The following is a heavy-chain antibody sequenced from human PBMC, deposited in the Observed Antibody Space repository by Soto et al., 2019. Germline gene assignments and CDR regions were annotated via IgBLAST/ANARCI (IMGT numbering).Heavy chain of an antibody. CDR1: GFRFSDYW. D-gene: IGHD6-19*01. V-gene: IGHV3-74*01. Sequence: HPGGSLRLSCAASGFRFSDYWVHWVRQAPGKGPMWVSRINSDGTTINYAGSVEGRFTISRDNAKNTLFLQMNSLRVEDTAVYYCARAGWYRFDYWGPGTLVPVSS. CDR3: ARAGWYRFDY. J-gene: IGHJ4*02. CDR2: INSDGTTI.